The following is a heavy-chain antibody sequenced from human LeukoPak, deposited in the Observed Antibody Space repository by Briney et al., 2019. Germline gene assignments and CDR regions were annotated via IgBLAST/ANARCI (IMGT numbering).Heavy chain of an antibody. CDR1: GYTFTSYD. V-gene: IGHV1-8*03. J-gene: IGHJ4*02. CDR2: MNPNSGST. Sequence: ASVRVSCKASGYTFTSYDINWVRQATGQGLEWMGWMNPNSGSTGYAQKFQGRVTITRNTSISTAYMELSGLRSEDTAVYYCARGRSTGYPYYFEYWGQGALVTVSS. D-gene: IGHD5-12*01. CDR3: ARGRSTGYPYYFEY.